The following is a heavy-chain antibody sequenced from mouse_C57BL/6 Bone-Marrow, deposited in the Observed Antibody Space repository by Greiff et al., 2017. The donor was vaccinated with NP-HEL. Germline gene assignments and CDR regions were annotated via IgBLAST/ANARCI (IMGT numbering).Heavy chain of an antibody. CDR1: GFNIKNTY. CDR2: IDPANGNT. J-gene: IGHJ2*01. V-gene: IGHV14-3*01. D-gene: IGHD1-1*02. Sequence: VQLQQSVAELVRPGASVKLSCTASGFNIKNTYMHWVKQRPEQGLEWIGRIDPANGNTKYAPKFQGKATITADTSANTAYLQLSSLTSEDTASYYCARGEYGLRRTFDYWGQGTTLTVSS. CDR3: ARGEYGLRRTFDY.